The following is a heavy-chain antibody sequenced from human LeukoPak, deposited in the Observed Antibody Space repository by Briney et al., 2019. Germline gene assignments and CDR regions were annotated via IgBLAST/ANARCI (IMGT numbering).Heavy chain of an antibody. D-gene: IGHD4-17*01. CDR2: IKQGGSEK. CDR1: GFTFHNHW. V-gene: IGHV3-7*01. J-gene: IGHJ4*02. Sequence: GGSLRLSCAASGFTFHNHWMTWVRQAPGKGLEGVASIKQGGSEKYYADSVKGRFTVSRDDAKNSVYFQMNRLSADDTAVYYCAIGPNYGARVDYLDSWGQGTKVTVSS. CDR3: AIGPNYGARVDYLDS.